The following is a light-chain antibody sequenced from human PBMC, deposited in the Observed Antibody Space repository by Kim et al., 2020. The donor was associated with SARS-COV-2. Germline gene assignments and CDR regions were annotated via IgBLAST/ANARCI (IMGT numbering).Light chain of an antibody. V-gene: IGLV2-8*01. Sequence: GQSVPISCTGTRDDVGFYNYVSWDQQQPGKAPKLILYEVNKWPSGVPERFSGSKSGNTASLTVSGLQAEDEATYYCSSYAGKNNYVFGSGTKVTVL. CDR2: EVN. CDR1: RDDVGFYNY. CDR3: SSYAGKNNYV. J-gene: IGLJ1*01.